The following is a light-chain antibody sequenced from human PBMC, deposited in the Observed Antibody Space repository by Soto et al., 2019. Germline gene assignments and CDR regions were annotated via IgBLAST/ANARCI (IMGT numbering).Light chain of an antibody. CDR1: SSDVGGYNY. V-gene: IGLV2-14*01. Sequence: QSVLTQPASVSGSPGQSITISCTGTSSDVGGYNYVSWYQQHPGKAPKLMIYEVSNRPSGVSNRFSGSKSGNTASLTISGLQAEDEADYYCQSYDRSLIVSYVFGTGTKVTVL. J-gene: IGLJ1*01. CDR3: QSYDRSLIVSYV. CDR2: EVS.